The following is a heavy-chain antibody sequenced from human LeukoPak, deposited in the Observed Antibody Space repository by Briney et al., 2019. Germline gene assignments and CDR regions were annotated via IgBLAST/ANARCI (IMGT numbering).Heavy chain of an antibody. Sequence: PGGSLRLSCAASGFTFDDYAMHWVRQAPGKGLEWVSAISGSGGSTYYADSVKGRFTISRDNSKNTLYLQMNSLRAEDTAVYYCAKSGVEPTVTLALPPPEQLADYWGQGTLVTVSS. CDR1: GFTFDDYA. J-gene: IGHJ4*02. V-gene: IGHV3-23*01. D-gene: IGHD1/OR15-1a*01. CDR2: ISGSGGST. CDR3: AKSGVEPTVTLALPPPEQLADY.